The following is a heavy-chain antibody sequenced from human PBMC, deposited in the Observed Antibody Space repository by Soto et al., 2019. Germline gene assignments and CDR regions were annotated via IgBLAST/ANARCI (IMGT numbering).Heavy chain of an antibody. J-gene: IGHJ6*02. CDR2: ISGSGGST. Sequence: PGGSLRLSCAASGFSFSSYAMSWVRQAPGKGLEWVSAISGSGGSTYYADSGKGRFTISRDNAKNTLYLQMNSLRAEDTAVYYCAKFRGILYGFWSGLPHGEGMDVWGQGTTVTVSS. CDR3: AKFRGILYGFWSGLPHGEGMDV. CDR1: GFSFSSYA. D-gene: IGHD3-3*01. V-gene: IGHV3-23*01.